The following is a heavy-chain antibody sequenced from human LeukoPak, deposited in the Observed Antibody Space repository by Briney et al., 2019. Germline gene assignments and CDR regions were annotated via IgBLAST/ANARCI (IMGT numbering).Heavy chain of an antibody. V-gene: IGHV3-23*01. Sequence: EGSLRLSCAAPGFTFTSYAMTWVRQAPGKGLEWVSTITVSGDSTYYADSVKGRFTISRDNSKNTLYLQMNSLRAEDTAVYYCATEPDYGDYWADAFDIWGQGTMVTVSS. CDR3: ATEPDYGDYWADAFDI. J-gene: IGHJ3*02. CDR2: ITVSGDST. D-gene: IGHD4-17*01. CDR1: GFTFTSYA.